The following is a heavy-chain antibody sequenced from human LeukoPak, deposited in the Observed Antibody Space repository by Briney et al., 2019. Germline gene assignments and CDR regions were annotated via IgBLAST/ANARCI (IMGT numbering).Heavy chain of an antibody. CDR3: ARDPSSWYYFDY. J-gene: IGHJ4*02. V-gene: IGHV3-33*01. CDR1: GFTFSSYG. D-gene: IGHD6-13*01. Sequence: QPGRSLRLSCAASGFTFSSYGMHWVRQAPGKGLEWVAVIWYDGSNKYYADSVKGRFTISRDNSKNTLYLQMNSLRAEDTAVYYCARDPSSWYYFDYWGQGTLVTVSS. CDR2: IWYDGSNK.